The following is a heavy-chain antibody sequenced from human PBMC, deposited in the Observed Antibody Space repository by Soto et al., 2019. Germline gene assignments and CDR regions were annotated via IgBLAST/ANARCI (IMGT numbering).Heavy chain of an antibody. J-gene: IGHJ6*03. CDR3: ARSRPYSYYYYYMDV. CDR1: GFTFSSNW. CDR2: ITSEGSST. V-gene: IGHV3-74*01. Sequence: EVQLEESGGGLVQPGGSLRLSCVASGFTFSSNWVHWVRQAPGKGLVWVARITSEGSSTTYACTVKGRFTTSRDNAKNTLFLQRKRLRSQDTAVCYCARSRPYSYYYYYMDVWGKATTVYVS.